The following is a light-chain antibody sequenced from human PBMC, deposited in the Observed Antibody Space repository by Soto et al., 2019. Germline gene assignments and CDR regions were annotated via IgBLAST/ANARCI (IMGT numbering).Light chain of an antibody. CDR3: QKYNSAPLT. V-gene: IGKV1-27*01. CDR2: AAS. CDR1: QGISNY. J-gene: IGKJ4*02. Sequence: DIQMTQSPSSLSASVGDRVTITCRASQGISNYLAWYQQKPGKVPKLLIYAASTLQSGVPSRFSGSGSGTDFTITISSLLPEDVATYYCQKYNSAPLTFGGGTKVEIK.